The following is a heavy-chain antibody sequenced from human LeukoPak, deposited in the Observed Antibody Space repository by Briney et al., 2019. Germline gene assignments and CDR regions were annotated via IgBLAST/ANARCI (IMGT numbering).Heavy chain of an antibody. D-gene: IGHD1-7*01. CDR3: VRDETWNFGLSWYDGYDI. CDR1: GFTFSSYA. CDR2: ISGSGGST. J-gene: IGHJ3*02. V-gene: IGHV3-23*01. Sequence: GGSLRLSCAASGFTFSSYAMSWVRQAPGKGLERVSAISGSGGSTYYADSVKGRFTISRDNAKNSLYLQMNSLRVEDTAVYYCVRDETWNFGLSWYDGYDIWGQGTMVTVSS.